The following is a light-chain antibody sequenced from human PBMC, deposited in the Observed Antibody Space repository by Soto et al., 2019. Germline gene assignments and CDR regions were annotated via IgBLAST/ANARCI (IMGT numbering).Light chain of an antibody. CDR3: SSFADSNSYV. V-gene: IGLV2-8*01. CDR2: EVS. J-gene: IGLJ1*01. Sequence: SVPTQPPSPAGSPGQSVTISCSGSSSDIGGYTYVSWYQHHPGKAPKLMIYEVSKRPSGVPDRFSGSKSGNTASLTVSGLQAEDEADYYCSSFADSNSYVFGTGTRSPS. CDR1: SSDIGGYTY.